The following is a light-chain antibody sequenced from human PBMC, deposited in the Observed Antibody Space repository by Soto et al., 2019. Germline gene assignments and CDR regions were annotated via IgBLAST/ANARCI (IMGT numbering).Light chain of an antibody. CDR2: EGS. CDR3: SSYAGSVTHMV. J-gene: IGLJ2*01. V-gene: IGLV2-23*01. Sequence: QSALTQPASVSGSPGQSITISYTGSSSDVGSYNLVSWYQQYPGRVPKVIIYEGSRRPSGVSDRFSGSKSGNTASLTIFGLQAEDEADYYCSSYAGSVTHMVFGGGTKLTVL. CDR1: SSDVGSYNL.